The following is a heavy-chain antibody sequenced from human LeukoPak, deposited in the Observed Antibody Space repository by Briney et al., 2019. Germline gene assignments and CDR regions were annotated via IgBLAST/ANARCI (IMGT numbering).Heavy chain of an antibody. D-gene: IGHD5-12*01. CDR2: MSHDEVIQ. CDR1: GFIFSDYA. CDR3: ARVAGYSGYEPGYFED. Sequence: GGSLRLSCAASGFIFSDYAMHWVRQAPGKGLEWVAAMSHDEVIQNYAGSVKGRFTISRDNSKNTLFLQMNSLRPEDTAVYYCARVAGYSGYEPGYFEDWGQGTLVTVSS. J-gene: IGHJ4*02. V-gene: IGHV3-30*03.